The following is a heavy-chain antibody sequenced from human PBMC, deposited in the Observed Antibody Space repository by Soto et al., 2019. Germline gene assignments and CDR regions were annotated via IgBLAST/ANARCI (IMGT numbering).Heavy chain of an antibody. CDR1: GFSLSTSGVG. Sequence: QITLKESGPPLVKPTQTLTLTCTLSGFSLSTSGVGVGWIRQPPGKALEWLALIYWDDDKRYSPSLKSRVTIPKDTSKNQVALTTTNRDPGDTATYYGTLSTIVGTLCRFDFWGQGTLVTVSS. J-gene: IGHJ4*02. D-gene: IGHD5-12*01. CDR3: TLSTIVGTLCRFDF. CDR2: IYWDDDK. V-gene: IGHV2-5*02.